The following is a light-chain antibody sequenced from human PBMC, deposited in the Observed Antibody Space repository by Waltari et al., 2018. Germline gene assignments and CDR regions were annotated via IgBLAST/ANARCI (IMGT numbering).Light chain of an antibody. V-gene: IGLV3-21*01. CDR1: NIQSKS. CDR2: YDN. Sequence: SYVLTQPPSVSVAPGETARITCGGNNIQSKSGNVYRQRPGQAPVVVISYDNDRAAGIPERFSGSNSGNTATLTISRVEAGDEADYYCQVWDANTDPGVFGTGTEVTVL. CDR3: QVWDANTDPGV. J-gene: IGLJ1*01.